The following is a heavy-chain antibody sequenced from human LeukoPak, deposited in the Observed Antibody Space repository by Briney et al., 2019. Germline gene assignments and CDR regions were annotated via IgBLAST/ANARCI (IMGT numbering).Heavy chain of an antibody. CDR3: ARDYDAFPAATTTNYFDY. Sequence: GRSLRLSCAASGFTFSSYAMHWVRQAPGKGLEWVAVISYDGSNKYYADSVKGRFTISRDNSKNTLYLQMNSLRAEDTAVYYCARDYDAFPAATTTNYFDYWGQGTLVTVSS. CDR1: GFTFSSYA. J-gene: IGHJ4*02. CDR2: ISYDGSNK. V-gene: IGHV3-30*04. D-gene: IGHD2-15*01.